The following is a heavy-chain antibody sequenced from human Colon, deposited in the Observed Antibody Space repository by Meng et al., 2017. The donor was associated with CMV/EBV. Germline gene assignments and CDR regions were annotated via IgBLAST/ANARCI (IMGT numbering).Heavy chain of an antibody. V-gene: IGHV4-59*01. D-gene: IGHD6-19*01. Sequence: SETLSLTCSVSGASINLYYWSWIRQPPGKGLEWIGYISYSGNTNYNPSLKSRLTIEVDTSRNQFSLKLTSVSAADTAMYYCARETSGWSTGIDYWGQGTLVTVSS. CDR1: GASINLYY. CDR3: ARETSGWSTGIDY. J-gene: IGHJ4*02. CDR2: ISYSGNT.